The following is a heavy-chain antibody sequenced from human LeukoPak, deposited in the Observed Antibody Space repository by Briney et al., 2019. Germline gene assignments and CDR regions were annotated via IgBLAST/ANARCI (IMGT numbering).Heavy chain of an antibody. J-gene: IGHJ4*02. CDR3: ARDHTAAGTDFDY. V-gene: IGHV3-23*01. CDR2: ISGSGGST. CDR1: GFTFSSYA. D-gene: IGHD6-13*01. Sequence: GGSLRLSCAASGFTFSSYAMSWVRQAPGKGLERVSAISGSGGSTYYADSAKGRFTISRDNSKNTLYLQMNSLRAEDTAVYYCARDHTAAGTDFDYWGQGTLVTVSS.